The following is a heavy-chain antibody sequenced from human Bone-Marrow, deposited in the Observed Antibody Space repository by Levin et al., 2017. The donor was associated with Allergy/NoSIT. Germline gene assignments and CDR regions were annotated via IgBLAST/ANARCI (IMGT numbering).Heavy chain of an antibody. CDR1: GFTFSSYY. CDR3: ARGGCSATSCLDY. Sequence: GESLKISCAASGFTFSSYYMHWVRQAPGKGLAWVSNIHTDTSVTNYADSVKGRFTISRDNAKNPLYLQMNRLRAEDTAVYYCARGGCSATSCLDYWGQGTLVTVSS. CDR2: IHTDTSVT. J-gene: IGHJ4*02. V-gene: IGHV3-74*01. D-gene: IGHD2-15*01.